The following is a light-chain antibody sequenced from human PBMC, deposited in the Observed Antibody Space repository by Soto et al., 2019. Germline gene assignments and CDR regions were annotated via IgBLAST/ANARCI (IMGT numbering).Light chain of an antibody. CDR3: SSCAGSNDLV. CDR2: EVS. V-gene: IGLV2-8*01. CDR1: SSDVGSYNY. Sequence: QSVLTQPPSASGSPGQSVTISCTGTSSDVGSYNYVSWYQQHPGKAPKLMIYEVSKRPSGVPDRFFGSKSGNTAALTVSGLQAEDEADYYCSSCAGSNDLVFGGGTKLTVL. J-gene: IGLJ2*01.